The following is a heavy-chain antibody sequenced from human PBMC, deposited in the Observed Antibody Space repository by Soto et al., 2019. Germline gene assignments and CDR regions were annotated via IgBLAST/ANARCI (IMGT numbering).Heavy chain of an antibody. CDR2: IIPIIGII. CDR1: GGTFSTYT. V-gene: IGHV1-69*02. J-gene: IGHJ4*02. CDR3: ASGNHGSGNFDS. Sequence: GASVKVSCKASGGTFSTYTITWVRQAPGQGLEWMGRIIPIIGIINYADSVKGRFTISRDNAKSSLYLQMDSLRAEDTAVYYCASGNHGSGNFDSWGQGTLVTVSS. D-gene: IGHD3-10*01.